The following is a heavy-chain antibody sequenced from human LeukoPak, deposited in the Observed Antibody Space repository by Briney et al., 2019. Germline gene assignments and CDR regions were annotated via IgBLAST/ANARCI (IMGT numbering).Heavy chain of an antibody. J-gene: IGHJ4*02. CDR1: GFTFSSYA. Sequence: GGSLRLSCAASGFTFSSYAMSWVRQAPGKGLEWVSGISGSDDSTKYAESVRGRFTISRDNSKNTLYLQMNSLRAEDTAVYYCAKDGPSGWYRSTDYWGQGTLVTVSS. CDR3: AKDGPSGWYRSTDY. CDR2: ISGSDDST. D-gene: IGHD6-19*01. V-gene: IGHV3-23*01.